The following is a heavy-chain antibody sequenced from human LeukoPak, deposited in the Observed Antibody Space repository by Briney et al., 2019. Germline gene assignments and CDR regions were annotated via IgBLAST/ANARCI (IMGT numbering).Heavy chain of an antibody. D-gene: IGHD5-24*01. CDR1: GFTFSSYG. Sequence: GGSLRLSCAASGFTFSSYGMHWVRQAPGKGLEWVAFIRYDGSNKYYADSVKGRFTISRDNAKNSLYLQMNSLRAEDTAVYYCVTKWRWLQFWGQGTLVTVSS. CDR2: IRYDGSNK. CDR3: VTKWRWLQF. J-gene: IGHJ4*02. V-gene: IGHV3-30*02.